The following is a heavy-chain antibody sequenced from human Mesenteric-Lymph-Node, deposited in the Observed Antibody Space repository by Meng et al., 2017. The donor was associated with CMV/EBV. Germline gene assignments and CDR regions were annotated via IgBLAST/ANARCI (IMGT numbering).Heavy chain of an antibody. D-gene: IGHD3-22*01. Sequence: SVKVSCKTSGGTFSNYAMSWVRQALGQGLEWMGGIIPMFGIPYYTQKFQGRVTITTDESMTTAYMELSSLRSEDTAVYYCARGGTGGYNYEHGMDVWGQGTAVTVSS. CDR1: GGTFSNYA. CDR2: IIPMFGIP. CDR3: ARGGTGGYNYEHGMDV. J-gene: IGHJ6*02. V-gene: IGHV1-69*05.